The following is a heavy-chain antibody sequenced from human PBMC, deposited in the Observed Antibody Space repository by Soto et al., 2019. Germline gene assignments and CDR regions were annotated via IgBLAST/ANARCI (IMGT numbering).Heavy chain of an antibody. CDR1: GFTFSTYN. CDR2: IKYSGTT. CDR3: SRMDNGATYQTFDS. V-gene: IGHV4-59*05. Sequence: LRLSCAASGFTFSTYNMNWVRQPPGKGLEWIASIKYSGTTFYNPSLNSRVTVSVDTSKNQISLKLSSLTAADTAVYYCSRMDNGATYQTFDSWGQGTLVTVSS. J-gene: IGHJ4*02. D-gene: IGHD2-8*01.